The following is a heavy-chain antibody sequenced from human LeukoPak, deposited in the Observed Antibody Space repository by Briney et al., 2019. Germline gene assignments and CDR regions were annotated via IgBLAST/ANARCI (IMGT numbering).Heavy chain of an antibody. D-gene: IGHD3-3*01. V-gene: IGHV3-23*01. J-gene: IGHJ6*02. CDR2: ISGSGGST. CDR3: AKFSGGVVYYYYGMDV. Sequence: GGSLRLSCAASGFTFSCYAMSWVRQAPGKGLEWVSAISGSGGSTYYADSVKGRFTISRDNSKNTLYLQMNSLRAEDTAVYYCAKFSGGVVYYYYGMDVWGQGTTVTVSS. CDR1: GFTFSCYA.